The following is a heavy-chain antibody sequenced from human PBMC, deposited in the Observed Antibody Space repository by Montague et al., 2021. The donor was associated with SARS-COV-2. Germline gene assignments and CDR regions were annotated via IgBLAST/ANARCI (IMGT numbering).Heavy chain of an antibody. Sequence: QSGAEVKKPGESLRISCKGSGYSFTSYWISWVRQMPGKGLEWMGKIDPNDSYTNYSPSFQGHVTISVDKSISAAYLQWSSLKASDTAIYYCATLPEHYYDLGNSYPNYNYYGMDVWGQGTTVTVSS. J-gene: IGHJ6*02. V-gene: IGHV5-10-1*01. CDR2: IDPNDSYT. CDR1: GYSFTSYW. D-gene: IGHD3-22*01. CDR3: ATLPEHYYDLGNSYPNYNYYGMDV.